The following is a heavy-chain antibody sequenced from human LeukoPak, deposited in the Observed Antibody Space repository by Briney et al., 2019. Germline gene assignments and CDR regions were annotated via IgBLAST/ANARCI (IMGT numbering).Heavy chain of an antibody. D-gene: IGHD3-10*01. V-gene: IGHV1-2*02. CDR1: GYTFTGYY. CDR2: INPNSGGT. J-gene: IGHJ6*03. Sequence: ASVKVSCKASGYTFTGYYMHWVRQAPGQGLEWMGWINPNSGGTNYAQKFQGRVTMTWDTSISTVYMELSRLRSDDTAVYYCARERRFGGGFYYYMDVWGKGTTVTISS. CDR3: ARERRFGGGFYYYMDV.